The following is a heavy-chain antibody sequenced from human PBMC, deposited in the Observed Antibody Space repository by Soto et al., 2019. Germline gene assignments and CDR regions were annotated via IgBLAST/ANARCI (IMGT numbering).Heavy chain of an antibody. Sequence: ASVKVSCKASGNRFTTYYMHWVRQAPGQGLEWMGIINPSGGSTSYAQKFQGRVTMTRDTSTSTVYMELSSLRSEDTAVYYCARDGFSYGSGSYSFDYWGQGTLVTVSS. CDR3: ARDGFSYGSGSYSFDY. V-gene: IGHV1-46*01. J-gene: IGHJ4*02. D-gene: IGHD3-10*01. CDR2: INPSGGST. CDR1: GNRFTTYY.